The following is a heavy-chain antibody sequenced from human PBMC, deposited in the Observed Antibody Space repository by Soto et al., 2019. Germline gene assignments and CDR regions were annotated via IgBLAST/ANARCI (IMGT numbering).Heavy chain of an antibody. CDR1: GFTFSSYS. J-gene: IGHJ4*02. Sequence: GGSLRLSCAASGFTFSSYSMNWVRQAPGKGLEWVSSISSSSSYIYYADSVKGRFTISRDNAKNSLYLQMNSLRADDTAVYYCARVVAVADLDYWGQGTLVTVSS. V-gene: IGHV3-21*01. D-gene: IGHD6-19*01. CDR3: ARVVAVADLDY. CDR2: ISSSSSYI.